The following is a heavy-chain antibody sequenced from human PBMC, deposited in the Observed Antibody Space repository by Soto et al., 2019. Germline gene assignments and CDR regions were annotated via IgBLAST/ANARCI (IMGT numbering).Heavy chain of an antibody. D-gene: IGHD2-2*03. CDR1: GGTFSSYA. J-gene: IGHJ6*02. Sequence: SVKVSCKASGGTFSSYAISWVRQAPGQGLEWMGGILPIFGTANYARKFQGRVTITADRSTSTAYMELSSLRSEDTAVYYCARASTLTGHCGSVRCPRMDVLGQGTTGNGS. CDR3: ARASTLTGHCGSVRCPRMDV. CDR2: ILPIFGTA. V-gene: IGHV1-69*06.